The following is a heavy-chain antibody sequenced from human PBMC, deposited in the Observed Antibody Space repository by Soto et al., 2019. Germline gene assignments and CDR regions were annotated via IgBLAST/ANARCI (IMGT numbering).Heavy chain of an antibody. CDR3: ARGDYFDRRFDY. Sequence: GGSLRLSCATSGFTFSSYWMSWVRQPPGKGLEWVATIKQDESEKYYVDSVKGRFTVSRDNAKNSLYLQMNTLRAEDTAVYYCARGDYFDRRFDYWGQGALVAVSS. CDR1: GFTFSSYW. J-gene: IGHJ4*02. D-gene: IGHD3-22*01. CDR2: IKQDESEK. V-gene: IGHV3-7*03.